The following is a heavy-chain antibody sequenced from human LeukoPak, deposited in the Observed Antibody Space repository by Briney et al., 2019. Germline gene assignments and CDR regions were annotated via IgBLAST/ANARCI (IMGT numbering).Heavy chain of an antibody. J-gene: IGHJ6*03. D-gene: IGHD6-13*01. Sequence: SGTLSLTCTVSGGSISGYYWSWIRQPAGKGLEWIGRIYTSGSTNYNPSLKSRVTMSVDTSKNQFSLKLSSVTAADTAVYYCARTYRIAAAGPYYYYYYMDVWGKGTTVTVSS. V-gene: IGHV4-4*07. CDR2: IYTSGST. CDR3: ARTYRIAAAGPYYYYYYMDV. CDR1: GGSISGYY.